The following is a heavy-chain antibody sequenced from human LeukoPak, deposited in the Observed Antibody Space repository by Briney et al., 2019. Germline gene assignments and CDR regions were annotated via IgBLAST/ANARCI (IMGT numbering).Heavy chain of an antibody. Sequence: GGSLRLSCVASGFTFSNYGMNWVRQAPGKGLEWVSYISSSSSTVYYADSVKGRFTISRGNAENSLYLQMDSLRDEDTAIYYCARLISGYDSYWGQGTLVTVS. CDR3: ARLISGYDSY. CDR2: ISSSSSTV. J-gene: IGHJ4*02. D-gene: IGHD5-12*01. CDR1: GFTFSNYG. V-gene: IGHV3-48*02.